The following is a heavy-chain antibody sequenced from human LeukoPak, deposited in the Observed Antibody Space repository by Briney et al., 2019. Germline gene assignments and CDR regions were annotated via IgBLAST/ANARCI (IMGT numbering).Heavy chain of an antibody. V-gene: IGHV1-2*02. CDR3: ARGAEELAVAGTSLKY. CDR2: INPNSGGT. Sequence: ASVKVSCKASGYTFTGYYMHWVRQAPGQGLEWMGWINPNSGGTNYVQKFQGRVTMTRDTSISTAYMELSRLRSDDTAVYYCARGAEELAVAGTSLKYWGQGTLVTVSS. D-gene: IGHD6-19*01. CDR1: GYTFTGYY. J-gene: IGHJ4*02.